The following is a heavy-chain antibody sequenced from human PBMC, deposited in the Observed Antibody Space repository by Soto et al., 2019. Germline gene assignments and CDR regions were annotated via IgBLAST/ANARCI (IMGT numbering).Heavy chain of an antibody. Sequence: QAQLVQSGVEVKKPGASVKVSCKASGYTFSSYGINWVRQAPGQGLEWLGWISPYNDDTKYAQKLQGRVTMTTDTSSRTAYMALRSLSSDYTAVYFCARGGYYDSSGSRNYHYYGMDVWGQGTTVTVSS. CDR2: ISPYNDDT. V-gene: IGHV1-18*01. J-gene: IGHJ6*02. D-gene: IGHD3-22*01. CDR1: GYTFSSYG. CDR3: ARGGYYDSSGSRNYHYYGMDV.